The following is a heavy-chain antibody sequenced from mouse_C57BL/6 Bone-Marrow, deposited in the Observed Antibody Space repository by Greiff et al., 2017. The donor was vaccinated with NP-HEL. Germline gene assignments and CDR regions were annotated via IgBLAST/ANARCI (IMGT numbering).Heavy chain of an antibody. Sequence: VKLQQSGAELMKPGASVKLSCKATGYTFTGYWIEWVKQRPGHGLEWIGEILPGSGSTKYNEKFKGKATFTADTSSNTANMQLSSQTIEDSAIYYCARRGWLLPAGYFDVWGTGTTVTVSS. D-gene: IGHD2-3*01. CDR3: ARRGWLLPAGYFDV. CDR2: ILPGSGST. V-gene: IGHV1-9*01. J-gene: IGHJ1*03. CDR1: GYTFTGYW.